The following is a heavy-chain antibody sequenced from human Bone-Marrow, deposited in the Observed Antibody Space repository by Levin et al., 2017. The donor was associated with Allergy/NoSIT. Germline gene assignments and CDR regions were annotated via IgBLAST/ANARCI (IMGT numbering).Heavy chain of an antibody. CDR1: GGSMSSSNYY. V-gene: IGHV4-39*07. CDR3: ARESHDVVSGIEFDN. D-gene: IGHD3-3*01. Sequence: KASETLSLTCTVSGGSMSSSNYYWGWIRQPPGKGLEWIGNIYYSGTTYYNPSLKSRVTISVDTSKNQFSLKLSSVTAADTAVYYCARESHDVVSGIEFDNWGQGTLVTVSS. J-gene: IGHJ4*02. CDR2: IYYSGTT.